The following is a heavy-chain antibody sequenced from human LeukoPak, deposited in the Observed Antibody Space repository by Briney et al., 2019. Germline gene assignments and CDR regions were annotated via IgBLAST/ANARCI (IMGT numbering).Heavy chain of an antibody. V-gene: IGHV3-30-3*01. Sequence: GGSLRLSCAASGFTFSSYAMHWVRQAPGKGLEWVAVISYDGSNKYYADSVKGRFTISRDNSKNTLYLQMNGLRAEDTAVYYCAKELDIVVVPAATGFDSWGQGTLVTVSS. CDR2: ISYDGSNK. J-gene: IGHJ4*02. CDR1: GFTFSSYA. CDR3: AKELDIVVVPAATGFDS. D-gene: IGHD2-2*01.